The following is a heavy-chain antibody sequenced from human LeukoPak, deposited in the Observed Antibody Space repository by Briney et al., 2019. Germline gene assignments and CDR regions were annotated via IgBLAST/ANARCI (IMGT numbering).Heavy chain of an antibody. D-gene: IGHD3-10*01. CDR1: GFTFSNAW. CDR3: TTGTYYYGSGSYPFDY. Sequence: PGGSLRLSCAASGFTFSNAWMSWVRQAPGKGLEWVGRIKSKTDGGTTDYAAPVKGRFTISRDDSKNTLYLQMNSLKTEDTAVYYCTTGTYYYGSGSYPFDYWGQGTLVTVSS. CDR2: IKSKTDGGTT. J-gene: IGHJ4*02. V-gene: IGHV3-15*01.